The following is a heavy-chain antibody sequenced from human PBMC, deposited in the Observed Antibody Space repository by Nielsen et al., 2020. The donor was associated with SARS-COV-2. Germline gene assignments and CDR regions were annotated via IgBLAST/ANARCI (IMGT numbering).Heavy chain of an antibody. D-gene: IGHD5-12*01. Sequence: SVKVSCKASGGTFSNYAINWVRQAPGQGLEWMGGIIPLFGTANYAQKFPGRVTITADKSTSTAYMDLSGLRSEDTAMYYCAGDRGGYIFWGQGTLVTVSS. CDR1: GGTFSNYA. CDR2: IIPLFGTA. CDR3: AGDRGGYIF. J-gene: IGHJ4*02. V-gene: IGHV1-69*06.